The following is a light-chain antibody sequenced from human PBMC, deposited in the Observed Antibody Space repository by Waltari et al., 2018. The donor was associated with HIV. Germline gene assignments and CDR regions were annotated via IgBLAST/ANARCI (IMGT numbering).Light chain of an antibody. CDR3: ETWDSSLSAWV. V-gene: IGLV1-51*01. CDR2: DNN. CDR1: SSKIGNNY. Sequence: QSVLTQPPSVSAAPGQTVTISSSGSSSKIGNNYLSWYQHLPGTAPKLLIYDNNKRPSGIPDRFSGSKSGTSATLGITGLQTGDEADYYCETWDSSLSAWVFGGGTKLTVL. J-gene: IGLJ3*02.